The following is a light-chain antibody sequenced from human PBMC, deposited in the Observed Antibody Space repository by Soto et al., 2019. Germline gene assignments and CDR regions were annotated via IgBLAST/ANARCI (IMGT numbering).Light chain of an antibody. Sequence: DIQMSQSPSSLSASVGDSVTITCQASQGISNYLNWYQQKSGKAPKLLIYDASKLQTGVPSRFSGSGSGTDFTFTISGLEPEDVATYYCQQFDNLFTFGPGTKVDIK. CDR1: QGISNY. J-gene: IGKJ3*01. CDR2: DAS. V-gene: IGKV1-33*01. CDR3: QQFDNLFT.